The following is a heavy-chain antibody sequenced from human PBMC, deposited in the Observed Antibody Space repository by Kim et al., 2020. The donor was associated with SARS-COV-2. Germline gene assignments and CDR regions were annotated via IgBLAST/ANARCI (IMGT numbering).Heavy chain of an antibody. Sequence: SVKVSCKASGGTFSSYAISWVRQAPGQGLEWMGGIIPIFGTANYAQKFQGRVTITADESTSTAYMELSSLRSEDTAVYYCARDVGRVAAAENYLDYWGQGTLVTVSS. D-gene: IGHD6-13*01. CDR3: ARDVGRVAAAENYLDY. J-gene: IGHJ4*02. CDR2: IIPIFGTA. V-gene: IGHV1-69*13. CDR1: GGTFSSYA.